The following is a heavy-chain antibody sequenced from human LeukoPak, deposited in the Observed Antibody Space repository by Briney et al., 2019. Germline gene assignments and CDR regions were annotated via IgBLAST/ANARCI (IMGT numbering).Heavy chain of an antibody. J-gene: IGHJ6*03. D-gene: IGHD5-12*01. CDR3: ARGRYSGYDSPWSAADYYYMDV. CDR1: GGSISSYY. V-gene: IGHV4-59*01. Sequence: PSETLSLTCTVSGGSISSYYWSWIRQPPGKGLEWIGYIYYSGSTNYNPSLKGRVTISVDTSKDQFSLKLSSVTAADTAVYYCARGRYSGYDSPWSAADYYYMDVWGKGTTVTVSS. CDR2: IYYSGST.